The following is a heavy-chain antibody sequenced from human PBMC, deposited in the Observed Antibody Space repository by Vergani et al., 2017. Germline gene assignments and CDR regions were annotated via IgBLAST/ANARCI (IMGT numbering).Heavy chain of an antibody. V-gene: IGHV4-59*01. Sequence: QVQLQESGPGLVKPSETLSLTCTVSGGSISSYYWSWIRQPPGKGLEWIGYIYYSGSTNYNPSLKSRVTISVDTSKNQFSLKLSSATAADTAVYYCARATHPLKYYYYMDVWGKGTTVTVSS. CDR1: GGSISSYY. CDR2: IYYSGST. J-gene: IGHJ6*03. CDR3: ARATHPLKYYYYMDV.